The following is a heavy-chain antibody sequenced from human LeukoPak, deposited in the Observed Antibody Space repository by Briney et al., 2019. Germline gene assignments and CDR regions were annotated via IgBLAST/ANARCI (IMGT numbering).Heavy chain of an antibody. Sequence: ASVKVSCKASGYTFTSYAMHWVRQAPGQRLEWMGWINAGNGNTKYSQKFQGRVTITRDTSASTAYMELSSLRSEDTAVYYCARECYYDSSGYPNWFDPWGQGTLVTVSS. CDR2: INAGNGNT. V-gene: IGHV1-3*01. D-gene: IGHD3-22*01. J-gene: IGHJ5*02. CDR1: GYTFTSYA. CDR3: ARECYYDSSGYPNWFDP.